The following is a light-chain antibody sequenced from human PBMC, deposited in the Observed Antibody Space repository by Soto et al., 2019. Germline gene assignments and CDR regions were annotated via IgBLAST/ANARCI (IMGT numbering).Light chain of an antibody. J-gene: IGKJ1*01. CDR1: PSVSSS. CDR3: QQYHIWWT. CDR2: GAS. V-gene: IGKV3-15*01. Sequence: EIVMTQSPATLSVSPGERATLSCRASPSVSSSLAWYQQKPGQAPRLLISGASTRATGIPARFSGSGSGTEFTLTISSLQSEDFAVYYCQQYHIWWTFGQGTKVEIK.